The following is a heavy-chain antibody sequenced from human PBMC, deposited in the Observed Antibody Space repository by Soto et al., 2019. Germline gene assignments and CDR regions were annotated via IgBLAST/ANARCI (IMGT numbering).Heavy chain of an antibody. CDR1: GYTFTGYY. V-gene: IGHV1-2*02. D-gene: IGHD2-15*01. CDR3: ARDSYCSGGSCFAAVSGGYYYHYRDG. Sequence: ASVKVSCKASGYTFTGYYMHWVRQAPGQGLEWMGWINPNSGGTNYAQKFQGRVTMTRDTSISTAYMELSRLRSDDTAVYYCARDSYCSGGSCFAAVSGGYYYHYRDGWGRRTTGAVGS. CDR2: INPNSGGT. J-gene: IGHJ6*01.